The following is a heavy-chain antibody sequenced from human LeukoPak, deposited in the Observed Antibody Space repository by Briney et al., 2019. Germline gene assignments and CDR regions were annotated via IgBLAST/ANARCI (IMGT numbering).Heavy chain of an antibody. CDR1: GFTFSSYS. V-gene: IGHV3-21*01. CDR2: ISSSSSYI. Sequence: GGSLRLSCAASGFTFSSYSMNWVRQAPGKGLEWVSSISSSSSYIYYADSVRGRFTISRDNAKNSMYLQMNSLRVEDTAVYYCARDRVVIIGAREDYYGMDVWGQGTTVTVSS. J-gene: IGHJ6*02. CDR3: ARDRVVIIGAREDYYGMDV. D-gene: IGHD3-22*01.